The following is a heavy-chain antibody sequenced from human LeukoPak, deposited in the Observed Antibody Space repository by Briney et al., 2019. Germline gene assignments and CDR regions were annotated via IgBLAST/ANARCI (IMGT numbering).Heavy chain of an antibody. D-gene: IGHD1-7*01. CDR3: AKIGGTIRVTIGFDY. CDR1: RFTFSTYG. V-gene: IGHV3-23*01. CDR2: ISDSGAYT. Sequence: GGTLRLSCAASRFTFSTYGMSWVRQAPGKGLEWVSAISDSGAYTYYADSVKGRFTISRDNSKNTLYLQMNSLRAEDTAVYYCAKIGGTIRVTIGFDYWGQGTLVTVSS. J-gene: IGHJ4*02.